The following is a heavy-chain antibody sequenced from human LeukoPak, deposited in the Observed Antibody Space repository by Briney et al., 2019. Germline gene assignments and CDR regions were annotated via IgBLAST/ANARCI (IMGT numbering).Heavy chain of an antibody. CDR1: GFTFTDYW. V-gene: IGHV3-7*01. J-gene: IGHJ4*01. D-gene: IGHD6-13*01. CDR3: ARDGTAAGLYFDL. Sequence: GGSLRFSCAVSGFTFTDYWMNWVRQAPGRGLEWVASIRQDGSEKTYVDSVKGRFTISRDNTKNSLSLQVNSLRVVDTAVYYCARDGTAAGLYFDLWGQGTLVTVSS. CDR2: IRQDGSEK.